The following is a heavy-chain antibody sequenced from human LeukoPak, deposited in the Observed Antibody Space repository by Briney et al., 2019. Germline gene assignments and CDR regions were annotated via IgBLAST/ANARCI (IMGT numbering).Heavy chain of an antibody. D-gene: IGHD6-19*01. CDR1: GFTFDTYW. V-gene: IGHV3-7*01. J-gene: IGHJ4*02. CDR2: IKKDGSEK. CDR3: ARDQWWQLIAVAMTSYFDC. Sequence: GGSLRLPCAASGFTFDTYWMSWVRQTPGKGLEWVANIKKDGSEKYYVDSVKGRFTISRDNAKNSLYLQMNSLRAEDTAVYYCARDQWWQLIAVAMTSYFDCWGQGTLVTVSS.